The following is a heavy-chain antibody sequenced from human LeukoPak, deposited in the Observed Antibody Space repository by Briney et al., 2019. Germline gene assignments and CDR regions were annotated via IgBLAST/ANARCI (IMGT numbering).Heavy chain of an antibody. V-gene: IGHV3-30*03. J-gene: IGHJ6*02. CDR1: GFTFSSYG. Sequence: GGSLRLSCAASGFTFSSYGMHWVRQAPGKGLEWVAVISYDGSNKYYADSVKGRFTISRDNSKNTLYLQMNSLRAEDTAVYYCARDGGTWIQLPHYYGMDVWGQGTTVTVSS. CDR2: ISYDGSNK. D-gene: IGHD5-18*01. CDR3: ARDGGTWIQLPHYYGMDV.